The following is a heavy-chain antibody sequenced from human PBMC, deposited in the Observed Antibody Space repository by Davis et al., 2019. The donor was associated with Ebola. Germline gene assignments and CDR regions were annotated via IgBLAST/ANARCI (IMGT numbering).Heavy chain of an antibody. CDR3: AKMGGSYPREDY. D-gene: IGHD1-26*01. J-gene: IGHJ4*02. CDR2: IYSGGST. Sequence: GESLKISCAASGFTVSSNYMSWVRQAPGKGLEWVSVIYSGGSTYYADSVKGRFTISRDNSKNTLYLQMNSLRAEDTAVYYCAKMGGSYPREDYWGQGTLVTVSS. V-gene: IGHV3-66*01. CDR1: GFTVSSNY.